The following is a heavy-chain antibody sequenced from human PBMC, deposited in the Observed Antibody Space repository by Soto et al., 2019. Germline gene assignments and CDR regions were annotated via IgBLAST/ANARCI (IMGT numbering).Heavy chain of an antibody. V-gene: IGHV1-18*04. D-gene: IGHD2-2*01. Sequence: ASVKVSCKASGYTFTSYGISWVRQAPGQGLEWMGWISSYNGNTNYAQKVQGRVTMTTDKSTSTTYMELRSLRSDDTAVYYCARGPRYCSSTSCFSGVTWFDPWGQGTLVTVSS. CDR1: GYTFTSYG. CDR2: ISSYNGNT. CDR3: ARGPRYCSSTSCFSGVTWFDP. J-gene: IGHJ5*02.